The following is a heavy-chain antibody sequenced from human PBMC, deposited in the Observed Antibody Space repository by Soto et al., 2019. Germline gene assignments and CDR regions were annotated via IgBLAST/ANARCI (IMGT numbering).Heavy chain of an antibody. J-gene: IGHJ4*02. CDR3: AHHGDYFDY. CDR2: IYWDDDT. Sequence: QITLKESGPTLVKPTQTLTLTCTFSAFSLSTTGVGVGWIRQPPGKALEWLALIYWDDDTRYSPSLKSRLTISMDTSKNQVVLTMTNMDTVDTATYYCAHHGDYFDYWGQGTLVTVSS. D-gene: IGHD4-17*01. V-gene: IGHV2-5*02. CDR1: AFSLSTTGVG.